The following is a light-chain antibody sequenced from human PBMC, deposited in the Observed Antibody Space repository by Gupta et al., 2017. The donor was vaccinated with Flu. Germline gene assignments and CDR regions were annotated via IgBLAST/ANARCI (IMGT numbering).Light chain of an antibody. CDR2: EVT. J-gene: IGLJ2*01. CDR1: SSDVGSYNL. CDR3: SSYAGSSTLV. V-gene: IGLV2-23*02. Sequence: SITISCTGTSSDVGSYNLVSCYQQHPGNAHILMIYEVTKRPAGVAGRFSASKSGNTSSLTISGHQEEDEADYYCSSYAGSSTLVFGGGTKLTVL.